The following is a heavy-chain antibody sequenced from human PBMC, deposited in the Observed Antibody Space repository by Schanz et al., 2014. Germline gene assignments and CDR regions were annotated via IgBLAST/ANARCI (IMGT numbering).Heavy chain of an antibody. V-gene: IGHV3-30*02. D-gene: IGHD2-2*01. CDR2: IWSDGSTK. CDR3: AKDSTHIDIVLVPTAIDY. CDR1: GFTFRDYY. Sequence: QVQLVESGGGLVKPGGSLRLSCAASGFTFRDYYMSWIRQAPGKGPEWVAVIWSDGSTKYYADSVKGRFTISRDNSKNTLYLHMNTLRSEDTAVYYCAKDSTHIDIVLVPTAIDYWGQGTLVTVSS. J-gene: IGHJ4*02.